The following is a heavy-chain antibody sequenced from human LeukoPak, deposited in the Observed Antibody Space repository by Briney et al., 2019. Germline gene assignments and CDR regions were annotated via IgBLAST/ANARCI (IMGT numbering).Heavy chain of an antibody. Sequence: PGRSLRLSCAASGFTFDDYAMHWVRQAPGKGLEWVSGISWNSGSIGYADSVKGRFTSSRDNAKNSLYLQMNSLRAEDTALYYCAKSVFAMVRGVEGYYFDYWGQGTLVTVSS. J-gene: IGHJ4*02. CDR1: GFTFDDYA. CDR3: AKSVFAMVRGVEGYYFDY. D-gene: IGHD3-10*01. V-gene: IGHV3-9*01. CDR2: ISWNSGSI.